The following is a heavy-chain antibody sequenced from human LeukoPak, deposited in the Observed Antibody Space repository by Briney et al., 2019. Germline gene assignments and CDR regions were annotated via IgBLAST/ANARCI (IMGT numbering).Heavy chain of an antibody. V-gene: IGHV1-24*01. D-gene: IGHD3/OR15-3a*01. CDR2: LDPEDGAT. CDR3: ATARQYDDFAGYPWYYGLDV. Sequence: ASVKVSCKVSGDTLIELAIHWVRQAPGKGLEWMGGLDPEDGATMYAQKFEGRVSMTEDTTTDTAYMELSSVGSEDTAVYYCATARQYDDFAGYPWYYGLDVWGQGTTVTVSS. CDR1: GDTLIELA. J-gene: IGHJ6*02.